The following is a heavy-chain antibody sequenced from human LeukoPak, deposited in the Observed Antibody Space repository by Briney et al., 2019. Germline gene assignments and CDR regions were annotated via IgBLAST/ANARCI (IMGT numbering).Heavy chain of an antibody. CDR2: IRRSGNA. J-gene: IGHJ4*02. CDR1: GGSLSGYY. CDR3: ARRPMPITMTSPFDY. Sequence: PSETLSLTCAVDGGSLSGYYWSWIRQTPGKGLEWIGEIRRSGNANYDPSLKSRVTLSIDTSKNHFSLNLTSVTAADTAMYYCARRPMPITMTSPFDYWGPGAQVTVSS. V-gene: IGHV4-34*01. D-gene: IGHD3-3*01.